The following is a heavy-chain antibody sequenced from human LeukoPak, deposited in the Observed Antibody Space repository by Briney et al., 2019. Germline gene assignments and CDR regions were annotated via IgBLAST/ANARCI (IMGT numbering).Heavy chain of an antibody. CDR2: INTDGSTT. V-gene: IGHV3-74*01. J-gene: IGHJ2*01. D-gene: IGHD3-10*01. CDR1: GFTFSDYW. CDR3: ARHEGQGFGFDL. Sequence: GGSLRLSCAASGFTFSDYWMHWVRQAPGKGLVWVSRINTDGSTTTYADSGKGRFTISRGNAKNSLYLQMISLRADDTAVYYCARHEGQGFGFDLWGRGTRVTVSS.